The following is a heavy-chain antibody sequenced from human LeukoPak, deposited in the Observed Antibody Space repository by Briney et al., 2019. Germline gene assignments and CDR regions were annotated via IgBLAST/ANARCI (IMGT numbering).Heavy chain of an antibody. J-gene: IGHJ4*03. V-gene: IGHV3-21*01. Sequence: GGSLRLSCAASGFTFSSYSMNWVRQAPGKGLEWVSSISSSSSYIYYADSVKGRFTISRDNAKNSLYLQMNSLRAEDTAVYYCARGHYDILTGYYSYLFDYWGQGTTVTVSS. CDR1: GFTFSSYS. CDR2: ISSSSSYI. CDR3: ARGHYDILTGYYSYLFDY. D-gene: IGHD3-9*01.